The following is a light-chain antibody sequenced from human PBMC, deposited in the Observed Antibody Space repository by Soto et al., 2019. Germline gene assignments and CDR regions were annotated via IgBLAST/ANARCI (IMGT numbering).Light chain of an antibody. CDR3: QHYNNWPPYT. V-gene: IGKV3-15*01. CDR2: GAS. Sequence: EIVMTQSPATLSVSPGERATLSCRASQSVSSHLAWYQQKPGQAPRLLIYGASTRATGIPGRFRGSGSGTEFTLTISSLQAEDFALYFCQHYNNWPPYTFGQGTKLEIK. CDR1: QSVSSH. J-gene: IGKJ2*01.